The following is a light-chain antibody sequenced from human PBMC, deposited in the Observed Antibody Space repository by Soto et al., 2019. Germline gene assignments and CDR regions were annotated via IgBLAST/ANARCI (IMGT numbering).Light chain of an antibody. V-gene: IGKV1-5*01. Sequence: DIQMTQSPSTLSASVGDRVTITCRASQSISSWLAWYQQQPGKAPKLLIYDASSLESGVPSRLSGSGSGTEFTLTISSLQPDDFATYYCQQYNTYWTFGQGTQVDIK. CDR2: DAS. CDR3: QQYNTYWT. J-gene: IGKJ1*01. CDR1: QSISSW.